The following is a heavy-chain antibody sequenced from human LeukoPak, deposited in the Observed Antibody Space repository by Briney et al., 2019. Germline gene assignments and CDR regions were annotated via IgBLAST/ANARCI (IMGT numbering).Heavy chain of an antibody. D-gene: IGHD1-26*01. CDR2: IYPGDSDT. CDR1: TYSFTDYW. V-gene: IGHV5-51*01. CDR3: ARGASGYFDY. J-gene: IGHJ4*02. Sequence: GESLKISCEASTYSFTDYWIGWVRQMPGKGLEWMGVIYPGDSDTRYSPSFQGQVTISADKSISTAYLQWSSLKASDTAMYYCARGASGYFDYWGQGTLVTVSS.